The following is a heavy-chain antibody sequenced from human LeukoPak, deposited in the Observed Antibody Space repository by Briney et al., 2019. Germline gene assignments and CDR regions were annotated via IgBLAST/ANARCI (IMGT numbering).Heavy chain of an antibody. Sequence: GGSLRLSCAASGFTFSSYWMHWVRQAPGKGLVWVSRIKSDGSSTRYADSVKGRFTISRDNSKNTLYLQMNSLRAEDTAVYYCAKGRVYLYYFEYWGQGTLVTVSS. CDR2: IKSDGSST. V-gene: IGHV3-74*01. CDR1: GFTFSSYW. J-gene: IGHJ4*02. CDR3: AKGRVYLYYFEY.